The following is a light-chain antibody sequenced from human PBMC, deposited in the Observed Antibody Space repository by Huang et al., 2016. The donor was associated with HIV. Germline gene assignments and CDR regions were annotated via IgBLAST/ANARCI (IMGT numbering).Light chain of an antibody. CDR1: QSLLHSNGYNY. Sequence: DIVMTQSPLSLPVSPGEPASISCRSSQSLLHSNGYNYLDWYLQKPGQSPQLLIYLSAKRASGVPDRFSGSGSVLDFTLKISRVEAEDVGVYYCMQALQTPRTFGQGTRLEIK. V-gene: IGKV2-28*01. CDR2: LSA. CDR3: MQALQTPRT. J-gene: IGKJ5*01.